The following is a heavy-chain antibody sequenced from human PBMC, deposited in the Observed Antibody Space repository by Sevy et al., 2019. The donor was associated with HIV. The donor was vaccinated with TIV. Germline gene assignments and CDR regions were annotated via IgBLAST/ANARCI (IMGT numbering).Heavy chain of an antibody. Sequence: ETLSLTCTVSGGSISSYYWSWIRQTPGKGLEWIGYIYYSGSTNYNPSLKSRVSISVDTSKNQFSLKLNSVTAADTAVYYCARSYSYFYDSSGYYYPAYFDYWGLGTLVTVSS. CDR3: ARSYSYFYDSSGYYYPAYFDY. J-gene: IGHJ4*02. CDR2: IYYSGST. V-gene: IGHV4-59*13. D-gene: IGHD3-22*01. CDR1: GGSISSYY.